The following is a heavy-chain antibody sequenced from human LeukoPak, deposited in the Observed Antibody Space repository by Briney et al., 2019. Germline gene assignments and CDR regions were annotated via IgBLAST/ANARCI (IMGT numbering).Heavy chain of an antibody. CDR1: GFSFTTYW. J-gene: IGHJ4*02. CDR3: ARRSNFWEFSDY. Sequence: GESLKISCQGSGFSFTTYWIGWVRQMPGKGLEWMGIIYPGVSDTRYSPSFQGQVTISADTSISTAYLQWSSLKASDTAMYYCARRSNFWEFSDYWGQGTLVTVSS. D-gene: IGHD3-3*01. V-gene: IGHV5-51*01. CDR2: IYPGVSDT.